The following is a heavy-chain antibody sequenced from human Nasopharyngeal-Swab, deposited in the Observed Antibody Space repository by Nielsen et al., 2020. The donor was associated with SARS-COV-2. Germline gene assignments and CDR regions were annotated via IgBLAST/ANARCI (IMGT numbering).Heavy chain of an antibody. CDR3: AKGSRGYCSGGSCYLYYFDY. CDR2: ISGSGGST. V-gene: IGHV3-23*01. D-gene: IGHD2-15*01. J-gene: IGHJ4*02. Sequence: WIRQPPGKRLEWVSAISGSGGSTYYADSVKGRFTISRDNSKNTLYLQMNSLRAEDTAVYYCAKGSRGYCSGGSCYLYYFDYWGQGTLVTVSS.